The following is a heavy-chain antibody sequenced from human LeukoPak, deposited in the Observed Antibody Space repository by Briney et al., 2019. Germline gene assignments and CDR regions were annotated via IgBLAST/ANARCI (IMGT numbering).Heavy chain of an antibody. V-gene: IGHV4-34*01. D-gene: IGHD3-16*01. CDR2: INHSGST. CDR1: GGSFSGYY. J-gene: IGHJ3*02. CDR3: AREDGWGVDI. Sequence: SETLSLTCAVYGGSFSGYYWSWIRQSPGKGLEWIGEINHSGSTNYNPSLKSRVTISVDTSKNQFSLKLSSVTAADTAVYYCAREDGWGVDIWGQGTMVTVSS.